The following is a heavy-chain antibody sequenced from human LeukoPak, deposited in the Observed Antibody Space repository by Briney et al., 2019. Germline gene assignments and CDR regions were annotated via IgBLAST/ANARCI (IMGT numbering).Heavy chain of an antibody. CDR1: VGTFSSYA. CDR3: ARSDPPGYSSGWYLRFDP. V-gene: IGHV1-69*01. J-gene: IGHJ5*02. CDR2: IIPIFGTA. D-gene: IGHD6-19*01. Sequence: SVKVSCKASVGTFSSYAISWVRQAPGQGLEWMGGIIPIFGTANYAQKFQGRVTITADESTSTAYMELSSLRSEDTAVYYCARSDPPGYSSGWYLRFDPWGQGTLVTVSS.